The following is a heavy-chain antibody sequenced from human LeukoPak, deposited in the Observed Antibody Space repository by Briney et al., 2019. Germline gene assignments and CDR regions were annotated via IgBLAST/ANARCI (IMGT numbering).Heavy chain of an antibody. D-gene: IGHD6-13*01. J-gene: IGHJ4*02. CDR2: INWNAGST. V-gene: IGHV3-20*04. CDR1: GFTFDDYG. Sequence: GGSLRLSCAASGFTFDDYGMSWARQAPGKGLEWVSGINWNAGSTGYADSVKGRFTISKDNAKNSLYLQMNSLRAEDTAVYYCAKEKVAAAGTGYWGQGTLVTVSS. CDR3: AKEKVAAAGTGY.